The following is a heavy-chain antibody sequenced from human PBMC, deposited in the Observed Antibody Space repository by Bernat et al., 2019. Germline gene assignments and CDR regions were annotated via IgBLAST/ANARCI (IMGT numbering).Heavy chain of an antibody. D-gene: IGHD3-9*01. J-gene: IGHJ3*02. CDR3: AKVGLRYFDWGAFDI. CDR2: ISYDGSNK. V-gene: IGHV3-30*18. CDR1: GFTFSSYG. Sequence: QVQLVESGGGVVQPGRSLRLSCAASGFTFSSYGMHWVRQAPGKGLEWVAVISYDGSNKYYADSVKGRFTISGDNSKNTLYLQMNSLRAEDTAVYYCAKVGLRYFDWGAFDIWGQGTMVTVSS.